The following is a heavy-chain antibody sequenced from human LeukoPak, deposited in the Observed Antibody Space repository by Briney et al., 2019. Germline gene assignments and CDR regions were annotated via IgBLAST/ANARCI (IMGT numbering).Heavy chain of an antibody. Sequence: GGSLRLSCAASGFTFSSYSMNWVRQAPGKGLEWVSSISSSSSYIYYADSVKGRFTISRDNSKNTLYLQMNSLRAEDTAVYYCARDQRGVSYNWFDPWGQGTLVTVSS. CDR3: ARDQRGVSYNWFDP. V-gene: IGHV3-21*01. D-gene: IGHD3-10*01. CDR2: ISSSSSYI. J-gene: IGHJ5*02. CDR1: GFTFSSYS.